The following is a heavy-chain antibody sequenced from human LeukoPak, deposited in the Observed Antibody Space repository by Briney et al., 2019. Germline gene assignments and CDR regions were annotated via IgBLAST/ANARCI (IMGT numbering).Heavy chain of an antibody. J-gene: IGHJ3*02. Sequence: GGSLRLSCAASGFTFSSYSMNWVRQAPGKGLEWVSSISSSSSYICYADSVKGRFTISRDNAKNSLYLQMNSLRAEDTAVYYCAKSKVRGANSDAFDIWGQGTMVTVSS. V-gene: IGHV3-21*04. CDR3: AKSKVRGANSDAFDI. D-gene: IGHD3-10*01. CDR2: ISSSSSYI. CDR1: GFTFSSYS.